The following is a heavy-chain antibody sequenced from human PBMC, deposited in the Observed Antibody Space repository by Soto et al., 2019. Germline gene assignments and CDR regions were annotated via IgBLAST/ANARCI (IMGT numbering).Heavy chain of an antibody. V-gene: IGHV3-11*05. CDR3: ARVLGRHNDYGDRVADY. D-gene: IGHD4-17*01. CDR2: MSSSSSYI. Sequence: QVQLVESGGGLVKPGGSLGLSCAASGVRFSDYQMCWIRQAPGKGLEWVSYMSSSSSYIKYADSVKGRFTISRDNAKNSLYLQMNSLRAEDSAVYYCARVLGRHNDYGDRVADYWGQVTLVTVSS. J-gene: IGHJ4*02. CDR1: GVRFSDYQ.